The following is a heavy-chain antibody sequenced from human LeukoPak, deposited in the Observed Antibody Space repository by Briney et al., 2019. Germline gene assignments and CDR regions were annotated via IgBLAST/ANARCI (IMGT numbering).Heavy chain of an antibody. J-gene: IGHJ4*02. D-gene: IGHD6-13*01. CDR1: GYTFTSYL. V-gene: IGHV1-18*01. CDR3: GRIWADFQLVCDF. Sequence: ASVKVSCKASGYTFTSYLVSWVRQVPGQGLEWMGWISGHNGNTDYAQKFKDRVTLTTDTSTSTAYMELRSLTSDDTAVYYFGRIWADFQLVCDFGGQGTLVTVSP. CDR2: ISGHNGNT.